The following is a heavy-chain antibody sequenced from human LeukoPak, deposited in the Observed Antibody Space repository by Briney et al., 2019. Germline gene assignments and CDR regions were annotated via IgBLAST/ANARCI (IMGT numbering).Heavy chain of an antibody. J-gene: IGHJ3*02. Sequence: PSETLSLTCTVSGGSISSYYWSWTRQPPGKGLEWIGYIYTSGSTNYNPSLKSRVTISVDTSKNQFSLKLSSVTAADTAVYYCASHQTYYYDSSGYLAAFDIWGQGTMVTVSS. V-gene: IGHV4-4*09. CDR3: ASHQTYYYDSSGYLAAFDI. CDR2: IYTSGST. D-gene: IGHD3-22*01. CDR1: GGSISSYY.